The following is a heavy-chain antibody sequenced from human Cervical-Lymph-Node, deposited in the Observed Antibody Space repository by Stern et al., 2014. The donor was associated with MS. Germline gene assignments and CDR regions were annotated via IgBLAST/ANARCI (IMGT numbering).Heavy chain of an antibody. D-gene: IGHD3-22*01. Sequence: MQLVESGGGVVRPGRSLRLSCAASGFTFSSSGMHWVRQAPGKGLEWVAVISYDGSNKYYGDSVKGRFTISRDNSKNTLYLQMNSLRAEDTAVYYCASTNYYDSSGYYALGYWGQGTLVTVSS. CDR3: ASTNYYDSSGYYALGY. CDR2: ISYDGSNK. J-gene: IGHJ4*02. CDR1: GFTFSSSG. V-gene: IGHV3-30*03.